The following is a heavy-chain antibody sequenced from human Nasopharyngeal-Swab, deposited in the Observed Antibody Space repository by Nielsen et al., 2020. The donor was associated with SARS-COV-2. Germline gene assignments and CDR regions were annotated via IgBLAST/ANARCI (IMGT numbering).Heavy chain of an antibody. Sequence: VKVACKAGGLTFISSAVQWVRQARGQRREGIGWIVVGSGNTNYAQKFQERVTITRDMSTSTAYMELSSLRSEDTAVYYCAAAKAARQGYYYYGMDVWGQGTTVTVSS. D-gene: IGHD6-6*01. CDR2: IVVGSGNT. V-gene: IGHV1-58*01. CDR1: GLTFISSA. J-gene: IGHJ6*02. CDR3: AAAKAARQGYYYYGMDV.